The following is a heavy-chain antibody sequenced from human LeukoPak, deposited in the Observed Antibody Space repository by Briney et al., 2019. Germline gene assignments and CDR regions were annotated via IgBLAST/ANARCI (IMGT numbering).Heavy chain of an antibody. V-gene: IGHV3-23*01. CDR2: ISGSGGST. CDR1: GFTFSSYA. CDR3: AREEVLRAAAGYYYYYGMDV. J-gene: IGHJ6*02. Sequence: PGGSLRLSCAASGFTFSSYAMSWVRQAPGKGLEWVSAISGSGGSTYYADSVKGRFTISRDNSKNTLYLQMNSLRAEDTAVYYCAREEVLRAAAGYYYYYGMDVWGQGTTVTVSS. D-gene: IGHD6-13*01.